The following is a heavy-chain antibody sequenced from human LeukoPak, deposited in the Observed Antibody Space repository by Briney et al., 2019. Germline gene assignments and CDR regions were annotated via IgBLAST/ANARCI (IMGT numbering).Heavy chain of an antibody. V-gene: IGHV1-18*01. CDR3: ARRRERLRLGELSSLENAFDI. CDR2: ISAYNGNT. CDR1: GYTFTSYG. D-gene: IGHD3-16*02. J-gene: IGHJ3*02. Sequence: EASVKVSCKASGYTFTSYGISWVRQAPGQGLEWMGWISAYNGNTNYAQKLQGRVTMTTDTSTSTAYMELRSLRSDDTAVYYCARRRERLRLGELSSLENAFDIWGQGTMVTVSS.